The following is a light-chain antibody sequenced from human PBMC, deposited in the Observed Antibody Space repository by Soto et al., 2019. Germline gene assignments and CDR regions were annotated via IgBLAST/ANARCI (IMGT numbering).Light chain of an antibody. CDR1: QSIGST. V-gene: IGKV3-20*01. Sequence: IVLTQSPGTLSVSLGDRVTLSCRASQSIGSTLAWYQQKPGQAPRLLIYGASSRATGIPDRFSGSGSGTDFTLTISRLEPEDFAVYYCQQYGSSPETFGQGTKVDI. CDR2: GAS. J-gene: IGKJ1*01. CDR3: QQYGSSPET.